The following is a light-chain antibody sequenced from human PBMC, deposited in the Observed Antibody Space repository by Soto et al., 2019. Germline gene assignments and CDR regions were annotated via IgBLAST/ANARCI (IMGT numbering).Light chain of an antibody. CDR3: QVWDAANDHVI. V-gene: IGLV3-21*02. Sequence: SYDLTQPPSVSVAPGQTARITCGGANLETKSVHWYQQKPCQAPVLVVYDDSDRPSGIPERFSGSNSGNTAPLTISRVDAGDEADYYCQVWDAANDHVIFGGGTKLTVL. J-gene: IGLJ2*01. CDR1: NLETKS. CDR2: DDS.